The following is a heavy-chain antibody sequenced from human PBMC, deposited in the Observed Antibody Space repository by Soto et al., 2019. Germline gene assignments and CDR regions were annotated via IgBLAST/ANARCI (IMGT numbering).Heavy chain of an antibody. V-gene: IGHV3-74*01. Sequence: EVQLVESGGGLVQPGGSQRLSCAASAFTFKNHWMHWVRQVPGKGPVWVSRINGDGSFTSYADAVKGRFTISRDNAKNTXSXXMNSLRAEDTAVYYCAREIYDDYDSSGFDHWGQGTLVTVS. CDR3: AREIYDDYDSSGFDH. CDR1: AFTFKNHW. D-gene: IGHD3-22*01. CDR2: INGDGSFT. J-gene: IGHJ4*02.